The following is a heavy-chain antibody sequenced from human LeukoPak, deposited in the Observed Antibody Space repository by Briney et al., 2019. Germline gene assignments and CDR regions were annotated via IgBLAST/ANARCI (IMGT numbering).Heavy chain of an antibody. CDR2: INTNTGNP. V-gene: IGHV7-4-1*02. Sequence: ASVKVSCKASGYTFTGYYMHWVRQAPGQGLELMGWINTNTGNPTYAQGFTGRFVFSLDTSVSTAYLQISSLKAEDTAVYYCARDYTLTVGTTTYFQHWGQGTLVTVSS. CDR1: GYTFTGYY. J-gene: IGHJ1*01. CDR3: ARDYTLTVGTTTYFQH. D-gene: IGHD1-26*01.